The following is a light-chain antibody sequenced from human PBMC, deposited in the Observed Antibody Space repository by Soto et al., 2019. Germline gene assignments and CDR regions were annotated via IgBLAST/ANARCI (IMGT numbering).Light chain of an antibody. J-gene: IGLJ2*01. Sequence: QSVLTQPPSVSGAPGQKVTISCTGSSSNLGAPRDVHWHQQLPGAAPRLLIFSNNNRPPGVPDRFSGSKSATSASLAITGLQADDEGNYYCQSYDNTLGTLVFGGGTKLTVL. CDR1: SSNLGAPRD. V-gene: IGLV1-40*01. CDR3: QSYDNTLGTLV. CDR2: SNN.